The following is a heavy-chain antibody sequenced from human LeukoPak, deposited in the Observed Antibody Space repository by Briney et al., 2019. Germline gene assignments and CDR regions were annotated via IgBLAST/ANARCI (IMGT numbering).Heavy chain of an antibody. CDR2: ISSSSVYL. CDR1: GITFNSYS. Sequence: PGGSLSLSCAASGITFNSYSIGWVRQAPGKGREWVAHISSSSVYLYYADSVKGRFTISRDNAKNSLYLQMNSLRAEDTAVYYCARDRSGLLRGDYWGQGTLVTVSS. J-gene: IGHJ4*02. CDR3: ARDRSGLLRGDY. D-gene: IGHD6-19*01. V-gene: IGHV3-21*01.